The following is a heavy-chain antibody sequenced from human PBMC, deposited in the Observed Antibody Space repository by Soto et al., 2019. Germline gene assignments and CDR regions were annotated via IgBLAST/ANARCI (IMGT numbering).Heavy chain of an antibody. CDR2: VYHSGRT. J-gene: IGHJ6*02. D-gene: IGHD4-17*01. V-gene: IGHV4-4*02. Sequence: QVQLQESGPGLVKPSETLSLTCAVSGGSISSSNWWSWVRQAPGKGLEWIGEVYHSGRTNYSPSLKGRLTLRGDKSKILFSLKLPWVSPGDTAVYYCARARYGDYEGMDVWGQGTTVTVSS. CDR1: GGSISSSNW. CDR3: ARARYGDYEGMDV.